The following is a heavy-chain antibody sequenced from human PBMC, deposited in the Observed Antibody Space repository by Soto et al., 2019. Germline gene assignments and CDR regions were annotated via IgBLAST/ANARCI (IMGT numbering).Heavy chain of an antibody. J-gene: IGHJ6*03. D-gene: IGHD2-15*01. CDR2: IIPILGIA. Sequence: QVQLVQSGAEVKKPRSSVKVSCKASGGTFSSYTISWVRQAPGQGLEWMGRIIPILGIANYAQKFQGRVTITADKSTSTAYMELSSLRSEDTAVYYCARGGGSRPYYYYYMDVWGKGTTVTVSS. CDR3: ARGGGSRPYYYYYMDV. V-gene: IGHV1-69*02. CDR1: GGTFSSYT.